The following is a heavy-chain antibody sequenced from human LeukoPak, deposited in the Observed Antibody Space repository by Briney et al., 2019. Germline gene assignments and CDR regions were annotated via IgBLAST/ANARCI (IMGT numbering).Heavy chain of an antibody. CDR3: AKTEYGGSYPATDY. V-gene: IGHV3-9*01. J-gene: IGHJ4*02. D-gene: IGHD1-26*01. CDR2: ISWNSGNI. Sequence: GRSLRLSCAASGFTFDDYAMHWVRQAPGKGLEWVSGISWNSGNIGYADSVKGRFTISRDNAKNSLYLQMNSLRAEDTAVYYCAKTEYGGSYPATDYWGQGTLVTVSS. CDR1: GFTFDDYA.